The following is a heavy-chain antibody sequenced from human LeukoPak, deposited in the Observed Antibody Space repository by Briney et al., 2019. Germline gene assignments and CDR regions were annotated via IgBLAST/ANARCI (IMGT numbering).Heavy chain of an antibody. CDR2: ISSYNGNT. V-gene: IGHV1-18*01. D-gene: IGHD6-25*01. CDR1: GYTFTSYG. Sequence: ASVKDSCKASGYTFTSYGISWVRQAPGQGLEWMGWISSYNGNTNYAQKLQGRVTMSTDTSTGTAYMELRSLRSDDTAVYYCARRVVAARRDAFDIWGQGTMVTVSS. CDR3: ARRVVAARRDAFDI. J-gene: IGHJ3*02.